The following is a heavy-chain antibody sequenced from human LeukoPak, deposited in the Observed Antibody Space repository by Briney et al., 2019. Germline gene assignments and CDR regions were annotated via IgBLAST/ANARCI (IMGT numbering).Heavy chain of an antibody. D-gene: IGHD5-12*01. V-gene: IGHV1-18*01. CDR1: AYTFTSYG. CDR2: ISAYNGNT. J-gene: IGHJ4*02. Sequence: ASVKVSCKASAYTFTSYGIRWVRQAPGQGLEWMGWISAYNGNTNYAQKLQGRVTMTTDTSTSTAYMELRSLRSDDTAVYYCARDSTCGYDCYFDYWGQGTLVTVSS. CDR3: ARDSTCGYDCYFDY.